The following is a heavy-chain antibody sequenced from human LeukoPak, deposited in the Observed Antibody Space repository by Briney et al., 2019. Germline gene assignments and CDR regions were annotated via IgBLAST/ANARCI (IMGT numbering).Heavy chain of an antibody. CDR2: ISYAGSNK. V-gene: IGHV3-30*18. J-gene: IGHJ4*02. CDR3: AKDQASYSSHSPDN. CDR1: GFTFSSYG. D-gene: IGHD6-13*01. Sequence: GGSLRLSCAASGFTFSSYGMHWVRQAPGKGLEWVAVISYAGSNKYYADSVKGRFTISRDNSKNTLYLQMNSLRAEDTAVYYCAKDQASYSSHSPDNWGQGTLVTVSS.